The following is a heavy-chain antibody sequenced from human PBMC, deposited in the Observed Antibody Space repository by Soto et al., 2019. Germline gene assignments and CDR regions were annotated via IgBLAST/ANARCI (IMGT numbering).Heavy chain of an antibody. CDR3: ARDGRITIFGVVRFFGWFDP. V-gene: IGHV1-3*01. D-gene: IGHD3-3*01. Sequence: ASVKVSCKASGYTFTSYAMHWVRQAPGQRLAWMGWINDGNGNTKYSQKFQGRVTITRDTSASTAYMELSSLRSEDTAVYYCARDGRITIFGVVRFFGWFDPWGQGTLVTVSS. CDR2: INDGNGNT. CDR1: GYTFTSYA. J-gene: IGHJ5*02.